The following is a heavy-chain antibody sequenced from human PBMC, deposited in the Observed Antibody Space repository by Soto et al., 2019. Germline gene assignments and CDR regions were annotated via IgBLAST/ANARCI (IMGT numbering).Heavy chain of an antibody. CDR2: IYYSGST. J-gene: IGHJ4*02. CDR1: GGSISSGGYY. Sequence: SETLSLTCTVSGGSISSGGYYWSWIRQHPGKGLEWIGYIYYSGSTYYNPSLKSRVTLSVDTSKNQFSLKLSSVTAADTAVYHCARVPYYYGSGSYPTYYFDYWGQGTLVTVSS. CDR3: ARVPYYYGSGSYPTYYFDY. V-gene: IGHV4-31*03. D-gene: IGHD3-10*01.